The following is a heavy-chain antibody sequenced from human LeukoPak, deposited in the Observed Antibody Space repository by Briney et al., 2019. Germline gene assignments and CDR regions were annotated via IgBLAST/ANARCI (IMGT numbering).Heavy chain of an antibody. CDR2: IYHSGST. Sequence: SETLSLTCAVSGGSISSGGYSWSWIRQPPGKGLEWIGYIYHSGSTYYNPSLKSRVTISVDRSKNQFSLKLSSVTAADTAVYYCARTGTIFGVVPHHESPSYGMDVWGQGTTVTVSS. V-gene: IGHV4-30-2*01. CDR1: GGSISSGGYS. J-gene: IGHJ6*02. D-gene: IGHD3-3*01. CDR3: ARTGTIFGVVPHHESPSYGMDV.